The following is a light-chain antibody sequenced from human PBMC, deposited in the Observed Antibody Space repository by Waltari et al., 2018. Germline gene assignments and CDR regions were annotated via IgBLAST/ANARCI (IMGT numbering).Light chain of an antibody. V-gene: IGLV1-47*01. Sequence: QSVLTQPPSASGTPGQRVTISCSGSSSNIGSNYVYWYQHLPGTAPKLLIYRNNQRPSGGPGRFSGSNSDTSASLAISGLRSEDEADYYCAAWDASLSAWLFGGGTKVTVL. CDR1: SSNIGSNY. CDR3: AAWDASLSAWL. CDR2: RNN. J-gene: IGLJ3*02.